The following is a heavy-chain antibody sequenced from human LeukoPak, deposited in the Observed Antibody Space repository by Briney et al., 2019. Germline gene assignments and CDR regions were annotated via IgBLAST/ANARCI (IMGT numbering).Heavy chain of an antibody. CDR2: IYSGGST. V-gene: IGHV3-66*01. CDR3: ARDYCSSTSCQDAFDI. D-gene: IGHD2-2*01. J-gene: IGHJ3*02. CDR1: GFTVSSNY. Sequence: PGGSLRLSCAASGFTVSSNYMSWVRQAPGKGLEWVSVIYSGGSTYYADSVKGRFTISRDNSKNTLYLQMNSLRAEDTAVYYCARDYCSSTSCQDAFDIWGQGTMVTVSS.